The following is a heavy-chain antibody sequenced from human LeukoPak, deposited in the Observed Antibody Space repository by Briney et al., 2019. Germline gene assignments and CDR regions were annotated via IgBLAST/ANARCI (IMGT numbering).Heavy chain of an antibody. Sequence: SETLSLTCTVSGGSISSYYWSWVRQPPGKGLEWIGYIYYSGSTNYNPSLKSRVTISVDTSKNQFSLKLSSVTAADTAVYYCARYPDYGDTDYFDYWGQGTLVTVSS. J-gene: IGHJ4*02. CDR1: GGSISSYY. CDR3: ARYPDYGDTDYFDY. V-gene: IGHV4-59*01. D-gene: IGHD4-17*01. CDR2: IYYSGST.